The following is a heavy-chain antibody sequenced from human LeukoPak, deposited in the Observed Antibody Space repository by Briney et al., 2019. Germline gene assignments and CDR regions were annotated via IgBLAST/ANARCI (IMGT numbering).Heavy chain of an antibody. CDR3: ARPNRYDLYFDY. Sequence: SETLSLTCTVSGGSISSYYWSWIRQPPGKGLEWIGYIYYSGSSNYNPSLKSRVTISVDTSKNQFSLKLSSVTAADTAVYYCARPNRYDLYFDYWGQGTLVTVSS. D-gene: IGHD5-12*01. CDR1: GGSISSYY. V-gene: IGHV4-59*01. CDR2: IYYSGSS. J-gene: IGHJ4*02.